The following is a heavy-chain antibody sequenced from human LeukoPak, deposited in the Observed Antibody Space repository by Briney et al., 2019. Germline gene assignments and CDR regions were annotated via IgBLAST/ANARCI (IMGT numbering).Heavy chain of an antibody. J-gene: IGHJ4*02. CDR1: GGTFSSYA. CDR2: IIPIFGTA. CDR3: ARSLQLWLEYFDY. D-gene: IGHD5-18*01. Sequence: SVKVSCKASGGTFSSYAISWVRQAPGQGLEWMGGIIPIFGTANYAQKFQGRVTITADKSTSTAYMELSSLRSEDTAVYYCARSLQLWLEYFDYWGQGTLVTVSS. V-gene: IGHV1-69*06.